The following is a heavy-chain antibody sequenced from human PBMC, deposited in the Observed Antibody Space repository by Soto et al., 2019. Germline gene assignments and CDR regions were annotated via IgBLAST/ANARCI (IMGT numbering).Heavy chain of an antibody. CDR3: ARDRPSAYTSSFDY. J-gene: IGHJ4*02. V-gene: IGHV3-7*01. D-gene: IGHD6-6*01. CDR1: GFTFSDYW. Sequence: SLRLSCAASGFTFSDYWMSWVRQAPGKGLEWVANIKQDGSEKYYVDSVKGRFTISRDIAENSLYLQMNSLRAEDTAVYYCARDRPSAYTSSFDYWGQGTLVPVSS. CDR2: IKQDGSEK.